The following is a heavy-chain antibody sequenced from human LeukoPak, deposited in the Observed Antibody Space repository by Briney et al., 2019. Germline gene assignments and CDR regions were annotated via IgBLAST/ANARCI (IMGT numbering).Heavy chain of an antibody. V-gene: IGHV3-48*02. D-gene: IGHD2-21*02. CDR2: ISSSSNTI. Sequence: PGGSLRLSCAASGFTFSDYYMNWVRQAPGKGLEWVSYISSSSNTIYYAASVKGRFTISRDNAKNSLFLQMNSLRDEDTSVYYCARAVTVVTRGGLVFDYWGQGTLVTVSS. J-gene: IGHJ4*02. CDR3: ARAVTVVTRGGLVFDY. CDR1: GFTFSDYY.